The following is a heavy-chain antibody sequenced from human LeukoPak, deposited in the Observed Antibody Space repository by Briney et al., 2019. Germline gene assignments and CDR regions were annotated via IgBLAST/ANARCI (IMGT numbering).Heavy chain of an antibody. CDR2: INHSGST. D-gene: IGHD6-19*01. V-gene: IGHV4-34*01. CDR3: ARSFLGGWYYFDY. Sequence: PSETLSLTCAVYGGSFSGYYWSRIRRPPGKGLEWIGEINHSGSTNYNPSLKSRVTISVDTSKNQFSLKLSSVTAADTAVYYCARSFLGGWYYFDYWGQGTLVTVSS. J-gene: IGHJ4*02. CDR1: GGSFSGYY.